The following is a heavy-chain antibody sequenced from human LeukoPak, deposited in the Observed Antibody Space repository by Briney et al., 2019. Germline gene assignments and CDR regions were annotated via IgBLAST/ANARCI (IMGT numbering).Heavy chain of an antibody. CDR3: ARRARAEADTSPDNWIDP. Sequence: SETLSLTCSVSGGSTNNYFWNWLRQPPGRGLEWIGHVYYTGSTRYNPSLKSRVFISIDTSMSQFSLKLSSVTAADTAVYYCARRARAEADTSPDNWIDPWGQGTLVTVSS. CDR2: VYYTGST. V-gene: IGHV4-59*08. CDR1: GGSTNNYF. D-gene: IGHD6-13*01. J-gene: IGHJ5*02.